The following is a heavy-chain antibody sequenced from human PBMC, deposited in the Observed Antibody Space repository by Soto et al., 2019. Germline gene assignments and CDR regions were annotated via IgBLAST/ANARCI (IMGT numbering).Heavy chain of an antibody. Sequence: QVQLVQSGAEVKKPGSSVKVSCKASRGTFSSYAISWVRQAPGQGLEWMGGIIPIFGTANYGQKFQGRVTITADKSTSTAYMELSSLRSEETAVYYCARHVPAAGYYYGMDVWVQGTTVTVSS. V-gene: IGHV1-69*14. CDR3: ARHVPAAGYYYGMDV. CDR1: RGTFSSYA. J-gene: IGHJ6*02. CDR2: IIPIFGTA. D-gene: IGHD2-2*01.